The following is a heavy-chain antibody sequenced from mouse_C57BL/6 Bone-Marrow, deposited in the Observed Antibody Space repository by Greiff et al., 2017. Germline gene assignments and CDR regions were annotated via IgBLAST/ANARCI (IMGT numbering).Heavy chain of an antibody. J-gene: IGHJ2*01. CDR2: IYPGSGNT. CDR1: GYTFTDYY. CDR3: AGLVTTGGDYFDY. D-gene: IGHD2-2*01. Sequence: QVQLKESGAELVRPGASVKLSCKASGYTFTDYYINWVKQRPGQGLEWIARIYPGSGNTYYNEKFKGKATLTAEKSSSTAYMQLSSLTSEDSAVYFCAGLVTTGGDYFDYWGQGTTLTVSS. V-gene: IGHV1-76*01.